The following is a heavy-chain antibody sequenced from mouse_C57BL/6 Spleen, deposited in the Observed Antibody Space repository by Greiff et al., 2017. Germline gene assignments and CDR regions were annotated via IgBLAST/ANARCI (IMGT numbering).Heavy chain of an antibody. CDR1: GYTFTSYW. V-gene: IGHV1-69*01. CDR2: IDPSDSYT. D-gene: IGHD3-2*02. J-gene: IGHJ4*01. Sequence: QVHVKQPGAELVMPGASVKLSCKASGYTFTSYWMHWVKQRPGQGLEWIGEIDPSDSYTNYNQKFKGKSTLTVDKSSSTAYMQLSSLTSEDSAVYYCARSGTQATSTMDYWGQGTSVTVSS. CDR3: ARSGTQATSTMDY.